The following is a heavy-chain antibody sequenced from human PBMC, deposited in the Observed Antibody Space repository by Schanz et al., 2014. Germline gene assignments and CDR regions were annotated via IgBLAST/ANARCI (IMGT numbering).Heavy chain of an antibody. CDR1: GFTFSTSA. CDR3: ARPALWFGDNCFDP. J-gene: IGHJ5*02. CDR2: ITGASDHI. D-gene: IGHD3-10*01. V-gene: IGHV3-23*04. Sequence: VQLVESGGGVVQPGRSLRLSCAASGFTFSTSAMSWVRQVPGKGLEWVSGITGASDHIDYAESVKGRFTISRDNSKNTLFLQMNSLRAEDTAVYYCARPALWFGDNCFDPWGQGTLVTVSS.